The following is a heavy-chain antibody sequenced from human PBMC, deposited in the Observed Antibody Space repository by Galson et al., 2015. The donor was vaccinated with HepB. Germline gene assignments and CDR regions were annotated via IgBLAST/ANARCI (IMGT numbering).Heavy chain of an antibody. V-gene: IGHV3-74*01. CDR3: ARDMGVLRFSLSLLGPPYGMDV. D-gene: IGHD3-3*01. CDR2: INSDGSST. Sequence: SLRLSCAASGFTFSSYWMHWVRQAPGKGLVWVSRINSDGSSTSYADSVKGRFTISRDNAKNTLYLQMNSLRAEDTAVYYCARDMGVLRFSLSLLGPPYGMDVWGQGTTVTVSS. CDR1: GFTFSSYW. J-gene: IGHJ6*02.